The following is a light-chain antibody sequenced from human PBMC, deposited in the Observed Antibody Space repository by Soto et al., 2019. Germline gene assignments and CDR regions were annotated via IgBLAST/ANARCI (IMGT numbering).Light chain of an antibody. CDR2: GAS. V-gene: IGKV3-15*01. CDR3: QQYNNWPPM. J-gene: IGKJ1*01. CDR1: QSVSST. Sequence: DIVMRHSRTTLYASPADRAISSCSASQSVSSTLAWYQQKPGQAPSLLLSGASTRATGIPARFTGSGSGTEFTLTISSLQSEDFAVYYCQQYNNWPPMFGQATEVDI.